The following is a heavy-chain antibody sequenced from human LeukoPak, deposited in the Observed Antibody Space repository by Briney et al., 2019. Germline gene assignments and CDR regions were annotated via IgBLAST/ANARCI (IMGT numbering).Heavy chain of an antibody. D-gene: IGHD1-26*01. V-gene: IGHV3-23*01. Sequence: GGSLRLSCLTSGFTLSTNAMSWVRQAPGKGLEWNSGISGSGASTYYADSVKGRFTISRDDSRNTLYLQMNSLRGDDTAVYYCAKDVGKWESLHFFDYWGQGTLVTVSS. CDR3: AKDVGKWESLHFFDY. CDR1: GFTLSTNA. J-gene: IGHJ4*02. CDR2: ISGSGAST.